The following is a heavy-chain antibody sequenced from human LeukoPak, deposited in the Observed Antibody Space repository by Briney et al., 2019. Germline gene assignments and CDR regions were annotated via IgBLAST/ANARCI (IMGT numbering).Heavy chain of an antibody. CDR1: GYTFTSYG. D-gene: IGHD2-2*02. J-gene: IGHJ6*02. V-gene: IGHV1-18*01. Sequence: GASVKVSCKASGYTFTSYGISWVRQAPGQGLEWMGWINTYKGNTNYAQKLQGRVTITTDTSTSTAYMELRSLRSDDTAVYYCARDRPYLGYCSSTSCYRASYYYYGMDVWGQGTTVTVSS. CDR2: INTYKGNT. CDR3: ARDRPYLGYCSSTSCYRASYYYYGMDV.